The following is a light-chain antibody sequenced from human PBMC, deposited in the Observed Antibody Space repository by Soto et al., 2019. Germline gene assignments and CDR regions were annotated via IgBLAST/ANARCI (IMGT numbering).Light chain of an antibody. CDR2: DAS. CDR1: QSISSW. J-gene: IGKJ3*01. V-gene: IGKV1-5*01. CDR3: QQYNSYSFT. Sequence: DIQMTQSPSTLSASVGDRVTITCRASQSISSWLAWYQQKPGKAPKLLIYDASSLESGFPSRFSGSGSETEFTLTISSLQPDDFATYYCQQYNSYSFTFGPGTKVDIK.